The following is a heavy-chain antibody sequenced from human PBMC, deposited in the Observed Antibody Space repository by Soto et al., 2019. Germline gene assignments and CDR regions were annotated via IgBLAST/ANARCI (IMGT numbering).Heavy chain of an antibody. Sequence: QVQLVQSGAEVKKPGASVKVSCKASGYTFTSYSISWVRQAPGQGLEWMGWISTYNGNTNYAQKLQGRVTMTTDTSTSTAYMDLRSLRSDDTAVYYCASSPDCGGDCYPYAFDIWGQGTMVTVSS. CDR2: ISTYNGNT. CDR1: GYTFTSYS. D-gene: IGHD2-21*02. J-gene: IGHJ3*02. V-gene: IGHV1-18*04. CDR3: ASSPDCGGDCYPYAFDI.